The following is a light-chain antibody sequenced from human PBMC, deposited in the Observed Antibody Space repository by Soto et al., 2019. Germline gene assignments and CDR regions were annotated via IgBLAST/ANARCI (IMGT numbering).Light chain of an antibody. CDR3: QQYGSSGT. CDR1: QSVISNF. J-gene: IGKJ1*01. V-gene: IGKV3-20*01. Sequence: EIVLAQSPGTLSLSPGERATLSCRASQSVISNFLAWYQQKPGQAPWLLIWGASNRAGGVPDRFSGSGSGTDFTLTISRLEPEDFAVYYCQQYGSSGTFGQGTKVDIK. CDR2: GAS.